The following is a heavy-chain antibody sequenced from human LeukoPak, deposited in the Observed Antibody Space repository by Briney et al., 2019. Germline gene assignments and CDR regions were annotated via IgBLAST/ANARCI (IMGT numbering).Heavy chain of an antibody. D-gene: IGHD6-19*01. CDR3: ARGAVAGYNWFDP. J-gene: IGHJ5*02. CDR1: GGSFSGYY. Sequence: SETLSLTCAVYGGSFSGYYWSWIRQPPGKGLEWIGEINHSGSTNYNPSLKSRVTISVDTSKNQFSLKLSSVTAADTAVYYCARGAVAGYNWFDPWGRGTLVTVSS. CDR2: INHSGST. V-gene: IGHV4-34*01.